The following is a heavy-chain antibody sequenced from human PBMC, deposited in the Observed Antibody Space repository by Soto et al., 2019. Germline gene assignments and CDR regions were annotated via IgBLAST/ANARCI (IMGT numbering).Heavy chain of an antibody. V-gene: IGHV3-30*18. CDR2: ISYDGSNK. CDR1: GFTFSSYG. CDR3: AKERYYYDSSGYEYFQH. Sequence: SLRLSCAASGFTFSSYGMHWVRQAPGKGLEWVAVISYDGSNKYYADSVKGRFTISRDNSKNTLYLQMNSLRAEDTAVYYCAKERYYYDSSGYEYFQHWGQGTLVTVSS. D-gene: IGHD3-22*01. J-gene: IGHJ1*01.